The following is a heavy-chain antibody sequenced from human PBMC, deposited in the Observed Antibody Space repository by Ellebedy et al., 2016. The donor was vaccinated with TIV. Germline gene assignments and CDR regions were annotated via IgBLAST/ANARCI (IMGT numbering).Heavy chain of an antibody. Sequence: MPSETLSLTCSVSGSSISSGYYWRWIRQPPGRGPEWIGRMFHSGSTYYSPSLKSRVTISVDPSKNQLSLRLSAVTAADTAVWYCARSGAGRWDYWGPGTLVSVSS. CDR2: MFHSGST. CDR3: ARSGAGRWDY. V-gene: IGHV4-38-2*01. CDR1: GSSISSGYY. J-gene: IGHJ4*02. D-gene: IGHD4-23*01.